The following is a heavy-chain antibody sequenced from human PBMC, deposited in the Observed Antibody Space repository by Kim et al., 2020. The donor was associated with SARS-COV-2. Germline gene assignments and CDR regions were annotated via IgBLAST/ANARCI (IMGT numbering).Heavy chain of an antibody. CDR1: GGSISSSSYY. CDR3: AIPSTIVATIWAFDY. D-gene: IGHD5-12*01. J-gene: IGHJ4*02. Sequence: SETLSLTCTVSGGSISSSSYYWGWIRQPPGKGLEWIGSIYYSGSTYYNPSLKSRVTISVDTSKNQFSLKLSSVTAADTAVYYCAIPSTIVATIWAFDYWGQGTLVTVSS. V-gene: IGHV4-39*01. CDR2: IYYSGST.